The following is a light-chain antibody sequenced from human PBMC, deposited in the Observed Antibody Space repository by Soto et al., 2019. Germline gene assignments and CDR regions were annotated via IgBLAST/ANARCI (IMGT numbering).Light chain of an antibody. CDR1: SSDVGGYNY. CDR3: CSYGGSFYV. J-gene: IGLJ1*01. V-gene: IGLV2-11*01. CDR2: DVN. Sequence: QSVLTQPHSVSGSPGQSAAISCSGTSSDVGGYNYVSWYQQHPGKAPKLIIFDVNKRPSGVPDRFSGSKSGSTASLTISGLQAEDEADYYCCSYGGSFYVVGTGTKVTVL.